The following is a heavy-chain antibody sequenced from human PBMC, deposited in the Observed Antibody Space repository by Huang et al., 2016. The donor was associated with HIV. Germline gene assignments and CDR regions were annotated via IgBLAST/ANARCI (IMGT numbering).Heavy chain of an antibody. Sequence: QVQLQESGPGLVKPSETLSLTCTVSGGSSSTHYWSWIRQPPGKGLEWIGSIDYSGRTNYSPDLKSRVTILLDASKNQFALRVNSVTAADTAMYYCARDHHDFWRGYRRMYFFDHWGQGTLVTVSS. J-gene: IGHJ4*02. CDR1: GGSSSTHY. CDR2: IDYSGRT. D-gene: IGHD3-3*01. V-gene: IGHV4-59*11. CDR3: ARDHHDFWRGYRRMYFFDH.